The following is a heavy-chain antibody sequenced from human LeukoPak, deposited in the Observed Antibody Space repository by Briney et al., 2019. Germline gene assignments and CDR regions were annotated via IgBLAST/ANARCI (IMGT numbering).Heavy chain of an antibody. CDR1: GGSINTYF. J-gene: IGHJ4*02. CDR3: ARGSAYYNY. D-gene: IGHD3-3*01. Sequence: SETLSFTCTVSGGSINTYFWSWIRQPPGKGLEWIGYISSGGSTNYNPSLKSRVTIPVDTSKNQFSLKLSSVTAADTAVYYCARGSAYYNYWGQGTLVPVSS. CDR2: ISSGGST. V-gene: IGHV4-59*01.